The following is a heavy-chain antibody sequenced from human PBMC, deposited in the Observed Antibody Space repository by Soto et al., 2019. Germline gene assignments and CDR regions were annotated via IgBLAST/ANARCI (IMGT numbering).Heavy chain of an antibody. CDR3: ARGGHIAVVTASFDY. D-gene: IGHD2-21*02. V-gene: IGHV1-46*02. Sequence: ASVKVSCKPSGYTFNTYYLHWVRKAPGQALEWMGVIHPSGGGTTYAQKFLGRVTVTGDTSTTTVFMELSSLRSDDTAVYYCARGGHIAVVTASFDYWAQGTLVTVSS. CDR2: IHPSGGGT. J-gene: IGHJ4*02. CDR1: GYTFNTYY.